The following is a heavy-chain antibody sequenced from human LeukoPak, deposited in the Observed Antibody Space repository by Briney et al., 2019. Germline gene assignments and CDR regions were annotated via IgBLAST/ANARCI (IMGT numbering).Heavy chain of an antibody. V-gene: IGHV4-59*01. J-gene: IGHJ4*02. CDR2: IYYSGST. CDR1: GGSISSYY. CDR3: ARHGSGSYSHFDY. D-gene: IGHD3-10*01. Sequence: SETLSLTCTVSGGSISSYYWSWIRQPPGKGLEWIGYIYYSGSTYYNPSLRSRVTISVDTSKNQFSLKLSSVTAADTAVYYCARHGSGSYSHFDYWGQGTLVTVSS.